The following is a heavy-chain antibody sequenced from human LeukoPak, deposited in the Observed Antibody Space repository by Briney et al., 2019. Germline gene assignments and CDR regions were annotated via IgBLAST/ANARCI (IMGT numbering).Heavy chain of an antibody. V-gene: IGHV4-4*07. CDR2: IYTSGST. Sequence: SETLSLTCTVSGGSISSYYRSWIRQPAGKGLEWIGRIYTSGSTNYNPSLKSRVTMSVDTSKNQFSLKLSSVTAADTAVYYCARDGYYYGSGSYYNGGFDYWGQGTLVTVSS. J-gene: IGHJ4*02. CDR1: GGSISSYY. CDR3: ARDGYYYGSGSYYNGGFDY. D-gene: IGHD3-10*01.